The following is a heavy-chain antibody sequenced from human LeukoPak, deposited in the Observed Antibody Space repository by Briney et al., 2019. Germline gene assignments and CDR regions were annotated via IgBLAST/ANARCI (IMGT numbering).Heavy chain of an antibody. Sequence: GGSLRLSCAASGFTFSSYAVSWVRQAPGKGLEWVSAISGSGGSTYYADSVKGRFTISRDNSKNTLYLQMNSLRAEDTAVYYCAKDRIFGVVISTYYFDYWGQGTLVTVSS. D-gene: IGHD3-3*01. J-gene: IGHJ4*02. V-gene: IGHV3-23*01. CDR2: ISGSGGST. CDR3: AKDRIFGVVISTYYFDY. CDR1: GFTFSSYA.